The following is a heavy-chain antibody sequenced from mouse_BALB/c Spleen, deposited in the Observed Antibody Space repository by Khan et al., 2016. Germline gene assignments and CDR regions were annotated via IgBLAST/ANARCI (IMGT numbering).Heavy chain of an antibody. V-gene: IGHV1S137*01. CDR2: ISTYSGNT. CDR3: ARSLLQRGSMDY. J-gene: IGHJ4*01. CDR1: GYTFTDYA. Sequence: QVQLQQPGPELVRPGVSVKISCKGSGYTFTDYAMQWVKKSHAKSLEWIGVISTYSGNTNYNQKFKGKATMTVDKSSSTAYMELARLTSEDSGIXFCARSLLQRGSMDYWGQGTSVTVSS. D-gene: IGHD2-3*01.